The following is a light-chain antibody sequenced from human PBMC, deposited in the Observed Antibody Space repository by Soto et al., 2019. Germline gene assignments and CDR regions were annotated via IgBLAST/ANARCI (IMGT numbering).Light chain of an antibody. CDR2: NVS. CDR3: GSYSTGDTLL. CDR1: SSDVGGYDY. Sequence: QSALTQPASVSGSPRQSITISCTGTSSDVGGYDYVSWYQQHPGKVPKLLIHNVSNRPSGVSDRFSGSKSGNTASLTISGLQAEDEADYYRGSYSTGDTLLFVGGTKVTVL. V-gene: IGLV2-14*03. J-gene: IGLJ2*01.